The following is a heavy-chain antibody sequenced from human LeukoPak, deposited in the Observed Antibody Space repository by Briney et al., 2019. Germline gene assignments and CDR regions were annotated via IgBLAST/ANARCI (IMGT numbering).Heavy chain of an antibody. J-gene: IGHJ6*03. Sequence: RGSLRLSCAASGFTFTSYWMTWVRQAPGKGLEWVANIKQDGSEKYSVDSLKGRFTISRDTAKKLLYLQINSLRVEDTAVYYCARVGPPSYYYYMDVWGKGTTVTVSS. CDR1: GFTFTSYW. V-gene: IGHV3-7*01. CDR2: IKQDGSEK. CDR3: ARVGPPSYYYYMDV.